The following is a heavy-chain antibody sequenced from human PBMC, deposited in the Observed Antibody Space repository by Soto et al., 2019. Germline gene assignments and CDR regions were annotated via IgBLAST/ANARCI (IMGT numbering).Heavy chain of an antibody. J-gene: IGHJ4*02. CDR1: GFTFSSYA. CDR3: AKCPSGWYPTTFDY. CDR2: ISGSDGST. D-gene: IGHD6-19*01. V-gene: IGHV3-23*01. Sequence: GGSLRLSCAASGFTFSSYAMSWVRQAPGKGLEWVSAISGSDGSTYYADSVKGRFTISGDNSKNTLYLQMNSLRAEDTAVYYCAKCPSGWYPTTFDYWGQGTLVTVSS.